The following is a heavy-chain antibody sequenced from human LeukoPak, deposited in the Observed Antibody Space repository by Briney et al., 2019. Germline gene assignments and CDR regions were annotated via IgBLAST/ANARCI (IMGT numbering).Heavy chain of an antibody. CDR1: GGSISSYY. CDR2: IYYSGST. V-gene: IGHV4-59*08. J-gene: IGHJ4*02. D-gene: IGHD3-3*01. Sequence: SETLSLTCTVSGGSISSYYWSWIRRPPGKGLEWIGYIYYSGSTNYNPSLKSRVTVSVDTSKNQFSLKLSSVTAADTAVYYCARHSDYDFWSGYEYYFDYWGQGTLVTVSS. CDR3: ARHSDYDFWSGYEYYFDY.